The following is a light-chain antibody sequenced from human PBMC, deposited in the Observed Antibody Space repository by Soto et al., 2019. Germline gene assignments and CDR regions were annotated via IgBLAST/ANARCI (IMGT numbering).Light chain of an antibody. Sequence: QSVLTQPPSVSEAPGQRVTISCTGSSSNIGAGYEAHWYQQVPGTALKLLIYENNNRPSGVPDRFSGSKSGTSASLAITGLQAEDEAEYYCQSYDSSRSGYVFGTGTKLTVL. J-gene: IGLJ1*01. CDR3: QSYDSSRSGYV. V-gene: IGLV1-40*01. CDR2: ENN. CDR1: SSNIGAGYE.